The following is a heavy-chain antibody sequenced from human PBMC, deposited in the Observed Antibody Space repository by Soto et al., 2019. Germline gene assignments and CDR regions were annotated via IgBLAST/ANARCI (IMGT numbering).Heavy chain of an antibody. J-gene: IGHJ6*02. V-gene: IGHV3-33*01. CDR3: ARVDVGSSWSYGMDV. CDR1: GFTFISYG. Sequence: PGGSLRLSCAASGFTFISYGMHWVRQAPGKGLEWVAVIWYDGSNKYYADSVKGRFTISRDNSKNTLYLQMNSLRAEDTAVYYCARVDVGSSWSYGMDVWGQGTTVTVSS. D-gene: IGHD6-13*01. CDR2: IWYDGSNK.